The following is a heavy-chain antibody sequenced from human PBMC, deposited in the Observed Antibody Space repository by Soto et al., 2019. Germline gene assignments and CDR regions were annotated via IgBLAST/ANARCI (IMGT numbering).Heavy chain of an antibody. J-gene: IGHJ4*02. CDR3: AAPSRRGRRGVYYFDY. Sequence: GGSLRLSCAASGFTFSSYGMHWVRQAPGKGLEWVAVIWDDGSNKYYADSVKGRFTISRDNSKNTLYLQMNSLRAEDTAVYYCAAPSRRGRRGVYYFDYWGQGTLVTVAS. CDR1: GFTFSSYG. CDR2: IWDDGSNK. D-gene: IGHD3-3*01. V-gene: IGHV3-33*01.